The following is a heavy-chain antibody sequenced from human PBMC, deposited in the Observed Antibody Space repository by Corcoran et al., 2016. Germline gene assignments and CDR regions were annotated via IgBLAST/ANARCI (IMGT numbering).Heavy chain of an antibody. CDR1: GFTFCSYG. CDR3: AKDWVAAAAGGYYFDY. V-gene: IGHV3-30*18. J-gene: IGHJ4*02. CDR2: ISYDGSNK. D-gene: IGHD6-13*01. Sequence: QVQLVESGGGVVQPGRSLRLSCAASGFTFCSYGMPWVRQAPGKGLEWVAVISYDGSNKYYADSVQGRLPISRDNSKNTLYLQMNKLRAEDTAVYYCAKDWVAAAAGGYYFDYWGQGTLVTVSS.